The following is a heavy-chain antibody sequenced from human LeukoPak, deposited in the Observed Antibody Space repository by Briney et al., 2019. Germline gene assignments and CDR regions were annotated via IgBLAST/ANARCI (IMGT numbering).Heavy chain of an antibody. CDR3: ARAGYSTNTDY. J-gene: IGHJ4*02. CDR2: INNSGST. CDR1: GVSLSGYY. D-gene: IGHD6-13*01. V-gene: IGHV4-34*01. Sequence: PSETLSLTCAVYGVSLSGYYWSWLPHPPGKGLERFGEINNSGSTNYNPPLKSRVTIARATAKTHFSLKLRPVTGADTAVYYCARAGYSTNTDYWGQGTLVTVSS.